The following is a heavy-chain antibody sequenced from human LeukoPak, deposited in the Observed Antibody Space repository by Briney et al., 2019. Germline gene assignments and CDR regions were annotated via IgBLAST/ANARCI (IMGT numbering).Heavy chain of an antibody. CDR1: GFTFSSYW. V-gene: IGHV3-74*01. D-gene: IGHD2-15*01. Sequence: GGSLRLSCAASGFTFSSYWMHWVRQAPGKGLVWVSRINSDGSSTSYADSVKGRFTISRDNAKNTLYLQMNSLRAEDTAVYYCARDNLLGYCSGGSCYGVDYWGQGTLVTVSS. CDR3: ARDNLLGYCSGGSCYGVDY. J-gene: IGHJ4*02. CDR2: INSDGSST.